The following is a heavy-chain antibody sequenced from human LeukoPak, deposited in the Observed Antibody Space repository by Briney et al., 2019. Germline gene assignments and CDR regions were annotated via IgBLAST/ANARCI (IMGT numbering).Heavy chain of an antibody. J-gene: IGHJ4*02. Sequence: PSETLSLTCTVSGGSISSSSYYWGWIRQPPGKGLEWIGSIYYSGSTYYNPSLKSRVTISVDTSKNQFSLKLSSVTAADTAVYYCARLGHISSGYFLEYWGQGTLVTVSS. CDR2: IYYSGST. V-gene: IGHV4-39*07. D-gene: IGHD3-22*01. CDR1: GGSISSSSYY. CDR3: ARLGHISSGYFLEY.